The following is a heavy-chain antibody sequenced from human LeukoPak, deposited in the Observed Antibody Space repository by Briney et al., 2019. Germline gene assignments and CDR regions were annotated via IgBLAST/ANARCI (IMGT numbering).Heavy chain of an antibody. CDR3: ARDLGYYYDSSGLVSGPKRGSNY. D-gene: IGHD3-22*01. V-gene: IGHV1-46*01. CDR1: GYTFTSYY. CDR2: INPSGGST. Sequence: ASVKVSCKASGYTFTSYYMHWVRQAPGQGLEWMGIINPSGGSTNYAQKLQGRVTMTTDTSTSTAYMELRSLRSDDTAVYYCARDLGYYYDSSGLVSGPKRGSNYWGQGTLVTVSS. J-gene: IGHJ4*02.